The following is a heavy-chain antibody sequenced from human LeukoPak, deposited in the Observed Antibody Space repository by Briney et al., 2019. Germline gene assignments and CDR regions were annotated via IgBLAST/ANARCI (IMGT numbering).Heavy chain of an antibody. J-gene: IGHJ4*02. CDR2: IRYDGSNK. D-gene: IGHD2-15*01. Sequence: PGGSLRLSCAASGFTFSSHAMHWVRQAPGKGLEWVAFIRYDGSNKYYADSVKGRFTISRDNSKNTLYLQMNSLRAEDTAVYYCARDQSIVVVVAATLRPFDYWGQGTLVTVSS. CDR1: GFTFSSHA. V-gene: IGHV3-30*02. CDR3: ARDQSIVVVVAATLRPFDY.